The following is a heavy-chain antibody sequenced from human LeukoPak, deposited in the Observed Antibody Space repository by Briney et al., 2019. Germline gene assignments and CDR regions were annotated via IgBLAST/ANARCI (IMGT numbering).Heavy chain of an antibody. Sequence: ASVKVSCKASGYTFTSYGISWVRQAPGQGLEWMGWISAYNGNTNYAQKLQGRVTMTTDTSTSTAYMELRSLRSDDTAVYYCARDTPTRYFDWLSPAKYNWFDPWGQGTLVTVSS. CDR3: ARDTPTRYFDWLSPAKYNWFDP. CDR1: GYTFTSYG. V-gene: IGHV1-18*01. D-gene: IGHD3-9*01. J-gene: IGHJ5*02. CDR2: ISAYNGNT.